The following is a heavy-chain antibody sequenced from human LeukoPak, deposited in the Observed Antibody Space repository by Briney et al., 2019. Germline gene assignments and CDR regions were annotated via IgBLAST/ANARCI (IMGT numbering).Heavy chain of an antibody. CDR3: AKDLSTNWSFDY. V-gene: IGHV3-30*18. D-gene: IGHD6-13*01. Sequence: RSLRLSCAASGFTFRSDAMHWVRQAPGTGLEWVAFISHDGIINHFADSVKGRFTISRDNSKNTLYLQMNNLRGEDTAVYYCAKDLSTNWSFDYWGQGTLVTVSS. J-gene: IGHJ4*02. CDR2: ISHDGIIN. CDR1: GFTFRSDA.